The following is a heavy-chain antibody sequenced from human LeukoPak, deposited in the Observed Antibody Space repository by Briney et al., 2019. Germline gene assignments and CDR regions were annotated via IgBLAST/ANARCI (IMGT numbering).Heavy chain of an antibody. J-gene: IGHJ6*02. Sequence: GGSLRLSCSASGFTFSSYAMHWVRQAPGKGLEYVSAISSNGGSTYYADSVKGRFTISRDNSKNTLYLQMSSLRAEDTAVYYCAKDSSDPYYYYGMDVWGQGTTVTVSS. CDR2: ISSNGGST. CDR1: GFTFSSYA. D-gene: IGHD6-6*01. CDR3: AKDSSDPYYYYGMDV. V-gene: IGHV3-64D*06.